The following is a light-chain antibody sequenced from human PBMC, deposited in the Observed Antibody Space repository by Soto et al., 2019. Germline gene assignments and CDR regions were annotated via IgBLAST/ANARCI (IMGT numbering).Light chain of an antibody. CDR3: MQSTQLPPT. Sequence: DIVMTQSPLSLPVTPGEPASISCRSSQSLLHKHGNNYFNWYLQKPGQSPQVLIYEVSTRVSGVPDRFSGSGSGTDFTLEIRRVETDDVGIYYCMQSTQLPPTFGQGPRLEIK. J-gene: IGKJ5*01. V-gene: IGKV2D-29*02. CDR1: QSLLHKHGNNY. CDR2: EVS.